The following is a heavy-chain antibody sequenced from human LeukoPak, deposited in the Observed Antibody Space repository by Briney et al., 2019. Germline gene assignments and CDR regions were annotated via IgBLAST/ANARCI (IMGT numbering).Heavy chain of an antibody. D-gene: IGHD6-19*01. CDR3: AKDRGSFDAFDI. V-gene: IGHV3-23*01. CDR2: ISGSGGST. Sequence: GGPLRLSCAAWGVTFSSHLMMEVPPATGRGLEGVSAISGSGGSTYYADSVKGRFTISRDNSKNTLYLQMNSLRAEDTAVYYCAKDRGSFDAFDIWGQGTMVTVSS. CDR1: GVTFSSHL. J-gene: IGHJ3*02.